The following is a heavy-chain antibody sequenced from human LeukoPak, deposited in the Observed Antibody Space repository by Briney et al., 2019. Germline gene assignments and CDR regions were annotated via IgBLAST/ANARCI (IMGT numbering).Heavy chain of an antibody. V-gene: IGHV3-30-3*01. CDR2: ISQDGTGK. CDR3: GRDFWYGFDY. D-gene: IGHD6-13*01. J-gene: IGHJ4*02. Sequence: PGRSLRLSCAASGFTFSNYAFHWVRQAPGKGLEWLTVISQDGTGKWYADSVKGRFTISRDNSENTVYLQMNSLRLEDTAVYYCGRDFWYGFDYWGQGTLVAVSS. CDR1: GFTFSNYA.